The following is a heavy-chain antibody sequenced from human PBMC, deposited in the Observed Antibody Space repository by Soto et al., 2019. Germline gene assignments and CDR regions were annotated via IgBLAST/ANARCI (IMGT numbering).Heavy chain of an antibody. CDR2: ITSSGSII. V-gene: IGHV3-23*01. J-gene: IGHJ4*02. CDR1: GFTFSSHA. D-gene: IGHD6-13*01. CDR3: ASRIAVAGTLEY. Sequence: GESLKISCAASGFTFSSHAMRWVRQAPGKGLEWVSAITSSGSIIHYADSVKGRFTISRDNSKNTLYLQMNSLRAEDTAIYYCASRIAVAGTLEYWGQGTLVTVSS.